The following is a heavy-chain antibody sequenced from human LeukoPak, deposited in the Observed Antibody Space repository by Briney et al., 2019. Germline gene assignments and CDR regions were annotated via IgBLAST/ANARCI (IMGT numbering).Heavy chain of an antibody. CDR2: IYYSGST. J-gene: IGHJ3*02. Sequence: TPSETLSLTCTVSGGSISSYYWSWIRQPPGKGLEWIGYIYYSGSTNYNPSLKSRVTISVDTSKNQFSLKLSSVTAADTAVYYCARDADDYGDYLDAFDIWGQGTMVTVSS. D-gene: IGHD4-17*01. CDR3: ARDADDYGDYLDAFDI. V-gene: IGHV4-59*01. CDR1: GGSISSYY.